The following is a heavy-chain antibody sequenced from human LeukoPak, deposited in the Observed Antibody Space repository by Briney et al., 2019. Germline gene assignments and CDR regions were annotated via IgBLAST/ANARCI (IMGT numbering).Heavy chain of an antibody. V-gene: IGHV3-66*01. Sequence: PGGSLRLSCAASGFTVSSNYMSWVCQAPGKGLEWVSVIYSGGSTYYADSVKGRFTISRDNSKNTLYLQMNSLRAEDTAVYYCARDYTYYDSSGYYPNYYGMDVWGQGTTVTVSS. J-gene: IGHJ6*02. CDR1: GFTVSSNY. D-gene: IGHD3-22*01. CDR2: IYSGGST. CDR3: ARDYTYYDSSGYYPNYYGMDV.